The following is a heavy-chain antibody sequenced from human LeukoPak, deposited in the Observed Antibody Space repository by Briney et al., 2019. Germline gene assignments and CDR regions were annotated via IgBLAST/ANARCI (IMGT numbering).Heavy chain of an antibody. J-gene: IGHJ4*02. CDR3: AKDESPRIAADNY. CDR2: ISPGGGTT. Sequence: PGGSLRLSCAVSGFTFSNEAMGWVRQLRGGGLEWVSTISPGGGTTYYAESMKGRFTISRDNSKSTLYLEMNSLRVEDTAVYYCAKDESPRIAADNYWGQGTLVTVSS. D-gene: IGHD6-25*01. V-gene: IGHV3-23*01. CDR1: GFTFSNEA.